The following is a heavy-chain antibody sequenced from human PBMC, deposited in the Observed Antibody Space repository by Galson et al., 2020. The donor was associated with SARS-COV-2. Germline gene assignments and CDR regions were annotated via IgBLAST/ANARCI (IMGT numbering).Heavy chain of an antibody. D-gene: IGHD3-16*01. Sequence: GGSLRLSCAVSGFTFSSYSMNWVRQAPGKGLEWVASISAGSSYISYGDSEKGRFTLSRDNAKNSLDLQMNSLRAEDTAVYYCARVGGMATTPSHYFYYGLDVWGQGTTVTVSS. J-gene: IGHJ6*02. CDR3: ARVGGMATTPSHYFYYGLDV. V-gene: IGHV3-21*06. CDR1: GFTFSSYS. CDR2: ISAGSSYI.